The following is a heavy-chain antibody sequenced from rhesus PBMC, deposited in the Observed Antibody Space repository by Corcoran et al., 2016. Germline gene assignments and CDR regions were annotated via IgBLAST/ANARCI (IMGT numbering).Heavy chain of an antibody. CDR2: IYGCSGSN. D-gene: IGHD3-3*01. CDR3: ARDPSSLTGYHFDY. Sequence: QVQLQESGPGLVKPSETLSLTCAVSGGSISVDYYWVWIRQPPGTGLEWIGNIYGCSGSNHYNPSLKSRVTISKDTSKNQFSLRLSSVTASDTAVYYCARDPSSLTGYHFDYWGQGVLVTVSS. J-gene: IGHJ4*01. V-gene: IGHV4S7*01. CDR1: GGSISVDYY.